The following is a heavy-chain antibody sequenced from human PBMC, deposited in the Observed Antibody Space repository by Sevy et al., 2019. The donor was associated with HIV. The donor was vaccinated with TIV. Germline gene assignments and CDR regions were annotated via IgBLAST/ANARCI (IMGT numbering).Heavy chain of an antibody. CDR2: ISSSGGST. CDR1: GFTFSSYA. Sequence: GGSLRLSCAASGFTFSSYAMSWVRQAPGKGLEWVSTISSSGGSTYYADSVKGRFTISRDKSKNTLYLHMNSLRAEDTAVYYCATPLFGLGSGRPYYCYGMDVWGQGATVTVSS. J-gene: IGHJ6*02. CDR3: ATPLFGLGSGRPYYCYGMDV. D-gene: IGHD3-10*01. V-gene: IGHV3-23*01.